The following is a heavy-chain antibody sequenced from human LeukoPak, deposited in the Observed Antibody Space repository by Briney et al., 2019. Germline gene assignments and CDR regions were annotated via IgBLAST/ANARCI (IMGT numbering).Heavy chain of an antibody. Sequence: GGSLRLSCAASGFTFSSYAMHWVRQAPGKGLEWVAVISYDGSNKYYADSVKGRFTISRDNSKNTLYLQMNSLRAEDTAVYYCAEGFGVEAGDYFDYWGQGTLVTVSS. J-gene: IGHJ4*02. CDR2: ISYDGSNK. CDR3: AEGFGVEAGDYFDY. CDR1: GFTFSSYA. D-gene: IGHD3-10*01. V-gene: IGHV3-30-3*02.